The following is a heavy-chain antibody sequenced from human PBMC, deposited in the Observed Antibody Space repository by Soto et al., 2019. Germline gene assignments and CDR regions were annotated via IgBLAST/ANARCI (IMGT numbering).Heavy chain of an antibody. Sequence: GGSLRLSCAASGFTFSDSAMHWVRQASGKGLEWVGRIRNKANNYATGYAASVKGRFTISRDDSKNMAYLQMNSLKTEDTAVYYCTRVSVTPFDFWGQGYLVIVSA. V-gene: IGHV3-73*01. CDR3: TRVSVTPFDF. CDR2: IRNKANNYAT. J-gene: IGHJ4*02. CDR1: GFTFSDSA. D-gene: IGHD4-17*01.